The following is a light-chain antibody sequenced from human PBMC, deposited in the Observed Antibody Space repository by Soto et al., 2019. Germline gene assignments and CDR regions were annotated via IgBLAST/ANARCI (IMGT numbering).Light chain of an antibody. Sequence: DIHMTQSPSTLSAPVGDRVTITCRASQSISGYLAWYQQRPGKAPQLLIYDASSLQTGVPSRFSGSGSGTEFTLTISSLQPDDFATYYCQQYDSLWTFGQGTKVDIK. CDR1: QSISGY. V-gene: IGKV1-5*01. J-gene: IGKJ1*01. CDR3: QQYDSLWT. CDR2: DAS.